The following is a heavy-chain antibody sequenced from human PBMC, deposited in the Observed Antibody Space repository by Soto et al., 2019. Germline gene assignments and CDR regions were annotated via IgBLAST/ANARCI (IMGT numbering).Heavy chain of an antibody. J-gene: IGHJ6*02. CDR1: GFTVSSYE. CDR2: ISSSVSTI. Sequence: XESLRLSFAASGFTVSSYEMNWVRQAPGKGLEWVSYISSSVSTIYYADSVKGRFTISRDNAKNSLYLQMNSLRAEDTAVYYCARDKSLELIWFGDPPTGMDVWGQGTTVTVSS. V-gene: IGHV3-48*03. CDR3: ARDKSLELIWFGDPPTGMDV. D-gene: IGHD3-10*01.